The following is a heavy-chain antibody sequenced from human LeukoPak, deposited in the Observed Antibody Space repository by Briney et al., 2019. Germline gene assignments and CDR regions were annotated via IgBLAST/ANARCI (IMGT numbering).Heavy chain of an antibody. J-gene: IGHJ4*02. Sequence: PSGTLSLTCAVSGGSISSSNWWSWVRQPPGKGLEWIGEIYHSGSTNYNPSLKSRVTISVDKFKNQFSLKLSSVTAADTAVYYCVRENKSSGWYNFDYWGQGTLVTVSS. CDR2: IYHSGST. CDR3: VRENKSSGWYNFDY. CDR1: GGSISSSNW. V-gene: IGHV4-4*02. D-gene: IGHD6-19*01.